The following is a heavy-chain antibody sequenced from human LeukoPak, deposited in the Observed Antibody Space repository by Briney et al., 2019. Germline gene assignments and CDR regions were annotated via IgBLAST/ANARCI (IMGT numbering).Heavy chain of an antibody. V-gene: IGHV4-39*07. Sequence: SETLSLTCTVSGGSISSSSYYWGWIRQPPGKGLEWIGSIYYSGSTYYNPSLKSRVTISVDTSKNQFSLKLSSVTAADTAVYYCTNRPRYYDSSGLYAFDIWGQGTMVTVSS. D-gene: IGHD3-22*01. CDR2: IYYSGST. CDR3: TNRPRYYDSSGLYAFDI. CDR1: GGSISSSSYY. J-gene: IGHJ3*02.